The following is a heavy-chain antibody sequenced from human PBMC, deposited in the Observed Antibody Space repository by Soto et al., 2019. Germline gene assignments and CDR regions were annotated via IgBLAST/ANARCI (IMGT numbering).Heavy chain of an antibody. CDR1: GYTFPIYS. CDR2: FSPYNGET. CDR3: ARVSSRTTLDS. D-gene: IGHD2-2*01. V-gene: IGHV1-18*04. J-gene: IGHJ4*02. Sequence: QVQMVQSGAEVKKPGASVKVSCKSSGYTFPIYSINWVRQAPGHGLEWVGWFSPYNGETHYAQKLQGRVTMTTDTSTNTAYMELKSLRSDDTAVYYCARVSSRTTLDSWGPGTLVTVSS.